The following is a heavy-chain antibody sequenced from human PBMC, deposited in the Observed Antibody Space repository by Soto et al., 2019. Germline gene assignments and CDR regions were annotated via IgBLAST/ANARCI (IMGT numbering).Heavy chain of an antibody. V-gene: IGHV1-69*13. J-gene: IGHJ6*02. CDR1: GGTFSSYA. CDR3: ARRTDIAARPITINYYGMDV. Sequence: ASVKVSCKASGGTFSSYAISWVRQAPGQGLEWMGGIIPIFGTANYAQKFQGRVTITADESTSTAYMELSSLRSEDTAVYYCARRTDIAARPITINYYGMDVWGQGTTVTVSS. D-gene: IGHD6-6*01. CDR2: IIPIFGTA.